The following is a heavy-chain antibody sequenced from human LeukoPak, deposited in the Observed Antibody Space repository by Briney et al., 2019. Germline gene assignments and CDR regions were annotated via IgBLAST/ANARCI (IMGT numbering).Heavy chain of an antibody. V-gene: IGHV5-51*01. J-gene: IGHJ4*02. CDR2: IYPGDSDT. Sequence: GESLKISCKGSGYSFTSYWIGWVRQMPGKGLEWMGIIYPGDSDTRYSPSFQGQVTISADKSISTAYLQWSSLKASDTAMYHCARRDHIIAAAGKFDYWGQGTLVTVSS. CDR1: GYSFTSYW. CDR3: ARRDHIIAAAGKFDY. D-gene: IGHD6-13*01.